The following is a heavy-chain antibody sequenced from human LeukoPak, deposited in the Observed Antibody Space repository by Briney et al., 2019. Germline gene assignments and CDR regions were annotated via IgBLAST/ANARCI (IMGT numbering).Heavy chain of an antibody. CDR1: GGSITSYY. CDR3: ARSAVTTSPDWIDP. D-gene: IGHD4-17*01. CDR2: IYYSGST. Sequence: PSETLSLTCSVSGGSITSYYWSWIRQPPGKGLEWIRYIYYSGSTNYNPSLKSRVTIAVDTSKNQFSLMLSAVTAADTAIYYCARSAVTTSPDWIDPWGQGTLVAVSS. V-gene: IGHV4-59*01. J-gene: IGHJ5*02.